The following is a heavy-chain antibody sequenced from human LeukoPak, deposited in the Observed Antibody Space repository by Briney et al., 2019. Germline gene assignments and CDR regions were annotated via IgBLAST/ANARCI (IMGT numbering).Heavy chain of an antibody. CDR3: AFLGGGYSYGWY. D-gene: IGHD5-18*01. CDR1: GFTFSSYA. CDR2: ISGSGGST. V-gene: IGHV3-23*01. Sequence: GGSLRLSCAASGFTFSSYAMSWVRQAPGKGLEWVSAISGSGGSTYYADSVKGRFTISRDNSKDTLYLQMNSLRAEDTAVYYCAFLGGGYSYGWYWGQGTLVADAS. J-gene: IGHJ4*02.